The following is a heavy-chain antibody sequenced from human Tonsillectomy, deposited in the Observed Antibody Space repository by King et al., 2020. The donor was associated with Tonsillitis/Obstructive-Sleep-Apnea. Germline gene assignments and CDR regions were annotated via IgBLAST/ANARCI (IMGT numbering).Heavy chain of an antibody. CDR3: AREALDAFDI. Sequence: QLQLQESGPGLVKTSETLSLTCTVSGGSISSYYWSWIRQPPGKGLEWIGYINYSGSTKYNPSLKSRVTISVDTSKNQFSLKLRSVTAADTAVYYCAREALDAFDILGQGTMVTVSS. J-gene: IGHJ3*02. CDR1: GGSISSYY. V-gene: IGHV4-59*01. CDR2: INYSGST.